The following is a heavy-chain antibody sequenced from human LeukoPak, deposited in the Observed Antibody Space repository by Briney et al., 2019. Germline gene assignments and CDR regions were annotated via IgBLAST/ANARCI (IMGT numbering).Heavy chain of an antibody. CDR2: IYYSGST. D-gene: IGHD5-18*01. J-gene: IGHJ4*02. CDR3: ARQYSSRLGFDY. CDR1: GGSISSYY. Sequence: SETLSLTCTVSGGSISSYYWSWIRQPPGKGLEWIGYIYYSGSTNYNPSLKSRVTISVDTSKNQFSLKRSSVTAADTAVYYCARQYSSRLGFDYWGQGTLVTVSS. V-gene: IGHV4-59*08.